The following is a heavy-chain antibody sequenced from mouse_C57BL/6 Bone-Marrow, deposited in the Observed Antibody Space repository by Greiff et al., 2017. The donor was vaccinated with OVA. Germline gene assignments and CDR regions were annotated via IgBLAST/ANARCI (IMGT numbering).Heavy chain of an antibody. CDR2: IDPSDSYT. CDR1: GYTFTSYW. CDR3: ARYPPYDGYYPYFDY. Sequence: VQLQQSGAELVKPGASVKLSCKASGYTFTSYWMQWVKQRPGQGLEWIGEIDPSDSYTNSTQKFKGKATLTVDTSSSTAYMQLSSLTSEDAAVYYCARYPPYDGYYPYFDYWGQGTTLTVSA. J-gene: IGHJ2*01. V-gene: IGHV1-50*01. D-gene: IGHD2-3*01.